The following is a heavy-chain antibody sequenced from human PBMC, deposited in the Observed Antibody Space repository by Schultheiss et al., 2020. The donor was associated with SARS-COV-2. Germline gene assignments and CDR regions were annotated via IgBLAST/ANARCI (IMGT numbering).Heavy chain of an antibody. J-gene: IGHJ6*02. V-gene: IGHV4-59*01. CDR3: ARDHPGYCSGGSCYGYYGMDV. D-gene: IGHD2-15*01. Sequence: GSLRLSCTVSGGSISSYYWSWIRQPPGKGLEWIGYIYYSGSTNYNPSLKSRVTISVDTSKNQFSLKLSSVTAADTAVYYCARDHPGYCSGGSCYGYYGMDVWGQGTTVTVSS. CDR1: GGSISSYY. CDR2: IYYSGST.